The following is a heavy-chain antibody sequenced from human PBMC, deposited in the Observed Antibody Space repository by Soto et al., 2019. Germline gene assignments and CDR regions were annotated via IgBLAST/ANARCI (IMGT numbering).Heavy chain of an antibody. CDR2: ISSGGGTI. J-gene: IGHJ4*02. V-gene: IGHV3-48*01. CDR1: GFTFSTYS. D-gene: IGHD2-8*02. Sequence: EVQLVESGGGLVQPGGSLRRSCAASGFTFSTYSMNWVRQVPGRGLEWLSYISSGGGTIYYAVSVKGRFTISRDNAKKSLYLQINSLRAEDTALYYCARLYCTGGACPSDYWGQGTLVTVSS. CDR3: ARLYCTGGACPSDY.